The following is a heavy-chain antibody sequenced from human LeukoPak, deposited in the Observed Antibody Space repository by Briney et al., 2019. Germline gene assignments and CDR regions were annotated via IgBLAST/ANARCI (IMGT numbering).Heavy chain of an antibody. CDR1: GYSFTSYW. V-gene: IGHV5-51*01. Sequence: GESLQISFKGSGYSFTSYWIGWVRQMPGKGLEWMGIIYPGDSDTRYSPSFQGQVTILADKSISTAYLQWSSLKASDTAMYYCARPHYSSSWFDAFDIWGQGTMVTVSS. J-gene: IGHJ3*02. CDR3: ARPHYSSSWFDAFDI. D-gene: IGHD6-13*01. CDR2: IYPGDSDT.